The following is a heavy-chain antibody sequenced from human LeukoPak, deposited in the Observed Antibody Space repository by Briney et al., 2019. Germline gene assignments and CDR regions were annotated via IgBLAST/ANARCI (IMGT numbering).Heavy chain of an antibody. J-gene: IGHJ6*02. V-gene: IGHV3-48*01. D-gene: IGHD2-15*01. Sequence: PGGSLRLSCAASGFTFSSYSMNWVRQAPGKGLEWVSYISSSSSTIYYADSVKGRFTISRDNAKNSLYLQMNSLRAGDTAIYYCVRDPSCSGGGCYYYYGMDVWGQGTTVTVSS. CDR1: GFTFSSYS. CDR2: ISSSSSTI. CDR3: VRDPSCSGGGCYYYYGMDV.